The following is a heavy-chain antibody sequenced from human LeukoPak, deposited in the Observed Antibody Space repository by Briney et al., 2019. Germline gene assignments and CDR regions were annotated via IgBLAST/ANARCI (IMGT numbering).Heavy chain of an antibody. CDR1: GFTFSSYW. J-gene: IGHJ4*02. CDR3: ARAPHIVVVTAHDFDY. Sequence: GGSLRLSCAASGFTFSSYWMSWVRQAPGKGLEWVANIKQDGSEKYYVDSVKGRSTISRDNAKNSLYLQMNSLRAEDTAVYYCARAPHIVVVTAHDFDYWGQGTLVTVSS. D-gene: IGHD2-21*02. V-gene: IGHV3-7*01. CDR2: IKQDGSEK.